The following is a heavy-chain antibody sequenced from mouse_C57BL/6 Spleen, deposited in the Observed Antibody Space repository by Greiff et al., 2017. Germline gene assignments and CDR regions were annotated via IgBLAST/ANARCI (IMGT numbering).Heavy chain of an antibody. V-gene: IGHV5-17*01. J-gene: IGHJ1*03. CDR3: AWGYWYFDV. Sequence: DVHLVESGGGLVKPGGSLKLSCAASGFTFSDYGMHWVRQAPEKGLEWVAYISRGGSTIYYADTVKGRFTISRDNATTTLFLQLTSLRSEDTAMYYGAWGYWYFDVWGTGTTVTVSS. CDR2: ISRGGSTI. CDR1: GFTFSDYG.